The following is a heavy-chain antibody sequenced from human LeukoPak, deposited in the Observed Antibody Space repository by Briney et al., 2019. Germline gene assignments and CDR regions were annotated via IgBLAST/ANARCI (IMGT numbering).Heavy chain of an antibody. Sequence: PGGSLRLSCAGSGFTFSSYAMHWVRQAPGKGLEWVAVISYDGSNKYYADSVKGRFTISRDNSKNTLYLQMNSLREEDTGVYYCAVMGLWGQGTKVTVSS. D-gene: IGHD2-8*01. J-gene: IGHJ3*01. CDR2: ISYDGSNK. V-gene: IGHV3-30-3*01. CDR3: AVMGL. CDR1: GFTFSSYA.